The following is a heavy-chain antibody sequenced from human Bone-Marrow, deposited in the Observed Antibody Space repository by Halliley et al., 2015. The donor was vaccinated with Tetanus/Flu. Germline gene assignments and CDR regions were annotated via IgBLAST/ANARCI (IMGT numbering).Heavy chain of an antibody. J-gene: IGHJ5*02. CDR2: IYHSGSV. CDR3: ARHRIRGLPAQQYFEP. Sequence: TLSLTCDVSGVSVTTNQWWTWVRQPPGKGLEWIGEIYHSGSVNYDPSLKSRVTLSVDKARNHFSLKLTSVTAADTAVYFCARHRIRGLPAQQYFEPWGPGTLVIVSS. CDR1: GVSVTTNQW. D-gene: IGHD3-10*01. V-gene: IGHV4-4*01.